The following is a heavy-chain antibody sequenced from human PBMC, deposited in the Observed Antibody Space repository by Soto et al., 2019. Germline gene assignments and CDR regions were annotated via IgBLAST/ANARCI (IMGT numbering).Heavy chain of an antibody. CDR3: AKDIRYCSSTSCSTYGMDV. D-gene: IGHD2-2*01. CDR1: GFTFADYA. J-gene: IGHJ6*02. CDR2: ISWDGGST. Sequence: PGGSLRLSCAASGFTFADYAMHWVRQAPGKGLEWVSLISWDGGSTYYADSVKGRFTISRDNSKNSLYLQINSLRAEDTALYYCAKDIRYCSSTSCSTYGMDVWCQGTTVTVSS. V-gene: IGHV3-43D*04.